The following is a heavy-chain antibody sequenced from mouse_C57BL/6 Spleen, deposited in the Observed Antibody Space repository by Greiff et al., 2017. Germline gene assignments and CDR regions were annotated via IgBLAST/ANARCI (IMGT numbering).Heavy chain of an antibody. CDR1: GYTFTDYN. D-gene: IGHD2-4*01. CDR2: INPNNGGT. Sequence: VHVKQSGPELVKPGASVKMSCKASGYTFTDYNMHWVKQSHGKSLEWIGYINPNNGGTSYNQKFKGKATLTVNKSSSTAYMELRSLTSEDSAVYYCARKGVYDYDFDYWGQGTTLTVSS. V-gene: IGHV1-22*01. J-gene: IGHJ2*01. CDR3: ARKGVYDYDFDY.